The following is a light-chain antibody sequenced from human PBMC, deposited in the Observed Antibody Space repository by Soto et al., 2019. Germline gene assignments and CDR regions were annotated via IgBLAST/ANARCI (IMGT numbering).Light chain of an antibody. CDR1: QSVSSY. V-gene: IGKV3-11*01. J-gene: IGKJ1*01. CDR3: QQRSNWPT. CDR2: DAS. Sequence: EILLTQRPATLFLSPGERATLSCSASQSVSSYLAWYQQKPCQAPWILIYDASNRATGIPARFSGSGSGTDFTLTISSLEPVDFAVFYCQQRSNWPTFGQGTKVDIK.